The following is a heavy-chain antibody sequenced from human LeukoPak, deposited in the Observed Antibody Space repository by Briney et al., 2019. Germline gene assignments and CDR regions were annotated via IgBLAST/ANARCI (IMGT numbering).Heavy chain of an antibody. CDR3: AKQGFLGFFDY. Sequence: GGSLRLSCADSGLTFSSYAMCCVRQAPGKGLEWVSAISGSGGSTYYADSVKGRFTISRDNSKNTLYLQMNSLRAEDTAVYYCAKQGFLGFFDYCGQGTLVTVSS. J-gene: IGHJ4*02. CDR2: ISGSGGST. D-gene: IGHD3-10*01. CDR1: GLTFSSYA. V-gene: IGHV3-23*01.